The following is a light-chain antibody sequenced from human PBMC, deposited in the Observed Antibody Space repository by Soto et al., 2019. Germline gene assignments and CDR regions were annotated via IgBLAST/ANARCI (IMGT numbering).Light chain of an antibody. CDR2: DAS. CDR1: PSVSNS. V-gene: IGKV3-11*01. CDR3: QQRNKWPPVT. J-gene: IGKJ4*01. Sequence: EIVFTQSPGTLSLSPGERATLSCRASPSVSNSLAWYQHKPGQAPRLLTYDASNRATGVPTRFSGSGSGTDFTLTISSLEPEDFAVYYCQQRNKWPPVTFGGGTKGISN.